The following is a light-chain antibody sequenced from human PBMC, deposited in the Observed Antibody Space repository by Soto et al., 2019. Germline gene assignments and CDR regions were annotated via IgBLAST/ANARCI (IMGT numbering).Light chain of an antibody. Sequence: DIVMTQSPLSLPVTPGESASISCRSSQSLLHSNGKNYLDWYLQKPGQSQQLLIYLGSNRAPGVPDRFSVSGSGTDFALKISRVEAEDVEVYYCMQTLQGPTTFGEGTKVDIK. CDR1: QSLLHSNGKNY. J-gene: IGKJ4*01. CDR2: LGS. V-gene: IGKV2-28*01. CDR3: MQTLQGPTT.